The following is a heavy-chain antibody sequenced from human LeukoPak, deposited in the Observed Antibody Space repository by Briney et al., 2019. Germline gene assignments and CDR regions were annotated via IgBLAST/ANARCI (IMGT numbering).Heavy chain of an antibody. J-gene: IGHJ3*02. V-gene: IGHV3-7*01. CDR1: GFTFSSYM. CDR2: IKPDGGEK. D-gene: IGHD2-2*01. CDR3: ARDYSPTSTDAFDI. Sequence: GGSLRLSCAASGFTFSSYMMTWVRQAPGKGLEWVANIKPDGGEKFYVDSVRGRFTISRDNAKNSLYLQRNSLRAEDTAVYYCARDYSPTSTDAFDIWGQGTMVTVSS.